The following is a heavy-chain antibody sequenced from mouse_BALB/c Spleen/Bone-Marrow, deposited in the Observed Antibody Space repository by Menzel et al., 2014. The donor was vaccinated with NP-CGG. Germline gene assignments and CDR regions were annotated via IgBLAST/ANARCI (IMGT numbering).Heavy chain of an antibody. CDR3: TRDGKGNYDYAMDY. D-gene: IGHD2-1*01. CDR2: ISSGGSYT. CDR1: GFTFSSYT. J-gene: IGHJ4*01. V-gene: IGHV5-6-4*01. Sequence: EVNVVESGGGLVKPGGSLKLSCAASGFTFSSYTMSWVRQTLEKRLEWVATISSGGSYTYYPDSVKGRFTISRDNAKNTLYLQMSSLKSEDTAMYYCTRDGKGNYDYAMDYWGQGTSVTVSS.